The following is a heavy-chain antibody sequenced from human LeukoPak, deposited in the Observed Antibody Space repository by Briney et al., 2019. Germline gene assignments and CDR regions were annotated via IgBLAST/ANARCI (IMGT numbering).Heavy chain of an antibody. CDR2: IYYSGST. CDR3: ARGVRNDMRDSSGYYEYYYYYGMDV. Sequence: SETLSLTCTVSGGSISSSSYYWGWIRQPPGKGLEWIGSIYYSGSTYYNPSLKSRVTISVDTSKNQFSLKLSSVTAADTAVYYCARGVRNDMRDSSGYYEYYYYYGMDVWGQGTTVTVSS. CDR1: GGSISSSSYY. J-gene: IGHJ6*02. V-gene: IGHV4-39*07. D-gene: IGHD3-22*01.